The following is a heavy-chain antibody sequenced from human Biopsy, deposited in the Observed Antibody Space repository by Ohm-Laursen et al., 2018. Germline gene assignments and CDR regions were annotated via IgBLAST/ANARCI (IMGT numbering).Heavy chain of an antibody. Sequence: TLSLTCTVSGDSISSYYWSWIRQPPGKGLQWIGYVYYTGSTDYNPSLQSRVTISVDTSKNHFSLRLRSVTPADTAIYYCAGRPWPNAFDIWGQGTMVSVSS. CDR2: VYYTGST. CDR1: GDSISSYY. CDR3: AGRPWPNAFDI. J-gene: IGHJ3*02. V-gene: IGHV4-59*01. D-gene: IGHD5-12*01.